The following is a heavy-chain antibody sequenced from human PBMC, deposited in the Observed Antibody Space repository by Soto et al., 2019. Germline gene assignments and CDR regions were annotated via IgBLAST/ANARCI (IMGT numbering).Heavy chain of an antibody. D-gene: IGHD4-17*01. CDR1: GGSISSYY. J-gene: IGHJ6*03. V-gene: IGHV4-59*01. CDR2: IYYSGST. CDR3: ARRGYGDYDTFYYYYYYMDV. Sequence: QVQLQESGPGLVKPSETLSLTCTVSGGSISSYYWSWIRQPPGKGLEWIGYIYYSGSTNYNPSLKSRVTISVDTSKNQFSLKLSSVTAADTAVYYCARRGYGDYDTFYYYYYYMDVWGKGTTVTVSS.